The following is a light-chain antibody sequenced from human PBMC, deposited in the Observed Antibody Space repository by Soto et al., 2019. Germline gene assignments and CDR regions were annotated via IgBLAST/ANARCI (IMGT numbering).Light chain of an antibody. CDR3: CSYTSSYV. Sequence: QSALTQPASVSGSPGQSITISCTGASSDVGDYSYVSWYQHHPGQAPELLIYEVSNRPSGVSHRFSGSKSGNTASLTISGLQAEDEADYYCCSYTSSYVFGTGTKLTVL. J-gene: IGLJ1*01. CDR2: EVS. V-gene: IGLV2-14*01. CDR1: SSDVGDYSY.